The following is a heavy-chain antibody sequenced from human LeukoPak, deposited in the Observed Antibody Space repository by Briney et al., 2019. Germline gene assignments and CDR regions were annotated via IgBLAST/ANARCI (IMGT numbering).Heavy chain of an antibody. CDR1: GFTFSSYG. J-gene: IGHJ4*02. CDR2: IWYDGSKK. D-gene: IGHD3-10*01. Sequence: GESMRLSCAASGFTFSSYGMHWVRQAPGKGLEWVAVIWYDGSKKYSADSVKGRLTISRHDSKNTLYLQMNSLRAEDTAVYYCAILSGSGSYPYFDYWGQGTLATLPS. CDR3: AILSGSGSYPYFDY. V-gene: IGHV3-30*02.